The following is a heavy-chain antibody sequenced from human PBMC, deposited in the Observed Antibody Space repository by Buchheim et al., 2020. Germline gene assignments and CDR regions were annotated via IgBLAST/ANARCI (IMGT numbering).Heavy chain of an antibody. Sequence: QVQLQQWGAGLLKPSETLSLTCAVYGGPFSGYYWSWIRQPPGKGLEWIGEINHSGSTNYNPSLKSRVTISVDTSKNQFSLKLSSVTAADTAVYYCARGVVVVAATLSPLDYWGQGTL. J-gene: IGHJ4*02. CDR3: ARGVVVVAATLSPLDY. V-gene: IGHV4-34*01. CDR2: INHSGST. CDR1: GGPFSGYY. D-gene: IGHD2-15*01.